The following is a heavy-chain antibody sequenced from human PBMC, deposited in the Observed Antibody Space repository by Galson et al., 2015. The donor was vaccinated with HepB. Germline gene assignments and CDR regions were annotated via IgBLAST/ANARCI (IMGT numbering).Heavy chain of an antibody. J-gene: IGHJ4*02. CDR1: GGTFSSYA. Sequence: SVKVSCKASGGTFSSYAISWVRQAPGQGLEWMRGIIPIFGTANYAQKFQGRVTITADKSTSTAYMELSSLRSEDTAVYYCARGEMATTNFDYWGQGTLVTVSS. CDR2: IIPIFGTA. CDR3: ARGEMATTNFDY. V-gene: IGHV1-69*06. D-gene: IGHD5-24*01.